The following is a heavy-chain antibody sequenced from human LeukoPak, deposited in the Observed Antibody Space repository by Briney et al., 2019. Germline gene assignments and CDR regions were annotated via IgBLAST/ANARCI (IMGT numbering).Heavy chain of an antibody. V-gene: IGHV4-34*01. Sequence: PSETLSLTCAVYGGSFSGYYWSWIRQPPGEGLEWIGEINHSGSTNYNPSLKSRVTISVDTSKNQFSLKLSSVTAADTAVYYCARSGSYYYDKSRRAPYYFDYWGQGTLVTVSS. CDR1: GGSFSGYY. J-gene: IGHJ4*02. CDR2: INHSGST. CDR3: ARSGSYYYDKSRRAPYYFDY. D-gene: IGHD3-22*01.